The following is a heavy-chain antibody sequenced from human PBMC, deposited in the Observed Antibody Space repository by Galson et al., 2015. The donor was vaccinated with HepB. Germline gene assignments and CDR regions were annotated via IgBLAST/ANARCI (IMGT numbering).Heavy chain of an antibody. CDR2: INWNGGST. V-gene: IGHV3-20*04. CDR3: ARNGASGGSGLEAPLDV. CDR1: GFTFDDYG. Sequence: SLRLSCAASGFTFDDYGMSWVRQAPGKGLEWVSGINWNGGSTGYADSAKGRFTISRDNAKNSLYLQMNSLRAEDTALYYCARNGASGGSGLEAPLDVWGQGTTVTVSS. D-gene: IGHD2-15*01. J-gene: IGHJ6*02.